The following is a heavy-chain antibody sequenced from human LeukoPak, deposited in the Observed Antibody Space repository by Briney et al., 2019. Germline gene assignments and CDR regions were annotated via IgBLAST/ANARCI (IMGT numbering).Heavy chain of an antibody. J-gene: IGHJ4*02. D-gene: IGHD3-22*01. CDR2: IYYSGST. V-gene: IGHV4-59*05. CDR3: ARRSYYDSSGYYYVETFDY. CDR1: GGSISSYY. Sequence: SETLSLTCTVSGGSISSYYWSWIRQPPGKGLEWIGSIYYSGSTYYNPSLKSRVTISVDTSKNQFSLKLSSVTAADTAVYYCARRSYYDSSGYYYVETFDYWGQGTLVTVSS.